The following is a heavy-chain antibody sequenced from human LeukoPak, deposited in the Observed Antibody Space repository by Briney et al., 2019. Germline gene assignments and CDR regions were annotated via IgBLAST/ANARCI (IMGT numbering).Heavy chain of an antibody. J-gene: IGHJ4*02. V-gene: IGHV1-18*01. CDR3: ARASYCGGDCYLSDY. CDR2: INAYNGNT. D-gene: IGHD2-21*01. CDR1: GYTFTSYG. Sequence: GASVKVSCKASGYTFTSYGISWVRQAPGQGLEWMGWINAYNGNTNYAQKLQGRVTMTTDTSTSTAYMELRSLRSDDTAVYYCARASYCGGDCYLSDYWGQGTLVTVSS.